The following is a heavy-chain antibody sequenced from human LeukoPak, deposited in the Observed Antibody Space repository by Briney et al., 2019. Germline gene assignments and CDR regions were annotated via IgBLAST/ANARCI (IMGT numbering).Heavy chain of an antibody. D-gene: IGHD2-21*02. J-gene: IGHJ6*03. CDR2: ISGSYIGK. CDR1: GFTFSTYD. V-gene: IGHV3-23*01. Sequence: QPAGYLRRYCAAYGFTFSTYDMSWVRQAQGKGREWVSNISGSYIGKYYEDSVKGRFTISRDTSKITLYLQMNSLRAEHTAVYYCATDGVAYCGGDCTAQFFYYMDVWGKATTVTVSS. CDR3: ATDGVAYCGGDCTAQFFYYMDV.